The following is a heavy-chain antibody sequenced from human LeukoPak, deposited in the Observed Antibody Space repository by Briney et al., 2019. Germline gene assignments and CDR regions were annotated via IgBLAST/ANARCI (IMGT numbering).Heavy chain of an antibody. V-gene: IGHV3-21*01. CDR2: ISSSSSYI. J-gene: IGHJ4*02. Sequence: PGGSLRLSCAASGFTFSSYAMSWVRQAPGKGLEWVSSISSSSSYIYYADSVKGRFTISRDNAKNSLYLQMNSLRAEDTAVYYCARDPSISLGSGWYGGCIFDYWGQGTLVTVSS. D-gene: IGHD6-19*01. CDR3: ARDPSISLGSGWYGGCIFDY. CDR1: GFTFSSYA.